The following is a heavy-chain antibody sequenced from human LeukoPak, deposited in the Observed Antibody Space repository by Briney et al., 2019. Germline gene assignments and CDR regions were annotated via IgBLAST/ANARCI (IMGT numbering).Heavy chain of an antibody. D-gene: IGHD1-26*01. V-gene: IGHV3-23*01. CDR1: GFTFISYA. J-gene: IGHJ4*02. CDR2: ISCSGGST. CDR3: AKDPFSGSYYIDYFDY. Sequence: GGSLRLSCPASGFTFISYAMSWVRQAPGKGLEWVSAISCSGGSTYYADSVKGRFTISRDNSKNTLYLQMNSLRAEDTAVYYCAKDPFSGSYYIDYFDYWGQGTLVTVSS.